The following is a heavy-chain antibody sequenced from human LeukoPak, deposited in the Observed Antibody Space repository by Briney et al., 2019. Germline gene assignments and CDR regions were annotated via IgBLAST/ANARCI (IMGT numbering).Heavy chain of an antibody. V-gene: IGHV1-18*01. J-gene: IGHJ5*02. CDR2: ISAYNGNT. D-gene: IGHD3-9*01. Sequence: ASVKVSCKASGYTFTSYGISWVRQARGQGLEWMGWISAYNGNTNYAQKLQGRVTMTTDTSTSTAYMELRSLRSDDTAVYYCARSSGYFDWLFPSNWFDPWGQGTLVTVSS. CDR3: ARSSGYFDWLFPSNWFDP. CDR1: GYTFTSYG.